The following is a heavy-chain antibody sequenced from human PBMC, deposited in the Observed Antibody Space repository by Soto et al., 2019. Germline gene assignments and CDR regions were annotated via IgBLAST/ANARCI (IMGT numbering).Heavy chain of an antibody. CDR2: ISAYNGNT. CDR3: ARDGQQWLGRDYYYYYMDV. V-gene: IGHV1-18*01. J-gene: IGHJ6*03. Sequence: ASVKVSCKASGYTFTSYGISWVRQAPGQGLEWMGWISAYNGNTNYAQKLQGRVTMTTDTSTSTAYMELRSLRSDDTAVYYCARDGQQWLGRDYYYYYMDVWGKGTTVTVSS. CDR1: GYTFTSYG. D-gene: IGHD6-19*01.